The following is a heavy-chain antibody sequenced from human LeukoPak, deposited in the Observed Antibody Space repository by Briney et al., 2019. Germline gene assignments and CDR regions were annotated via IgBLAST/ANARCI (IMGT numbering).Heavy chain of an antibody. CDR1: GFTVSSNY. CDR2: IYSGGST. V-gene: IGHV3-66*01. J-gene: IGHJ3*02. D-gene: IGHD3-22*01. Sequence: GGSLRLSCAASGFTVSSNYMSWVRQAPGKGLEWVSVIYSGGSTYYADSVKGRFTISRDNSKNTLYLQMNSLRAEDTAVYYCVRDLSVSDYYDSSGSRGAFDIWGQGTMVTVSS. CDR3: VRDLSVSDYYDSSGSRGAFDI.